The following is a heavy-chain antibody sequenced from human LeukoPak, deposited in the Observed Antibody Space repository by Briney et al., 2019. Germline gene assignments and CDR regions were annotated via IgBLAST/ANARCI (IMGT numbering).Heavy chain of an antibody. CDR1: GLTVSSNY. CDR2: IYSGGST. CDR3: AKDQYCTSTSCYVGY. V-gene: IGHV3-53*01. D-gene: IGHD2-2*01. J-gene: IGHJ4*02. Sequence: GGSLRLSCAASGLTVSSNYMTWVRHAPGKGLGWVSVIYSGGSTYYADSVKGRFTISRDNSKNTLYLQMNSLRAEDTAVYYCAKDQYCTSTSCYVGYWGQGTLVTVSS.